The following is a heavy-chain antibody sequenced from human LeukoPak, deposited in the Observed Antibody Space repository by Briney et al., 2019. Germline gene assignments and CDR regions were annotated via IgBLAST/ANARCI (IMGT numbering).Heavy chain of an antibody. V-gene: IGHV3-23*01. D-gene: IGHD2-2*01. CDR3: AKSVVPAAIDPDAFDI. CDR1: GFTFSSYA. CDR2: ISGSGGNT. J-gene: IGHJ3*02. Sequence: GGSLRLSCAASGFTFSSYAMSGLRQAPGKGLEGVSAISGSGGNTYYADSVKGRFTISRDNSKNTLYLQMNSLRAEDTAVYYCAKSVVPAAIDPDAFDIWGQGTMVTVSS.